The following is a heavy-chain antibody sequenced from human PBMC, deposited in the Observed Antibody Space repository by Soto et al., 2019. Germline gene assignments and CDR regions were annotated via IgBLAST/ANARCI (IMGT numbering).Heavy chain of an antibody. CDR3: ARAQGYCSSTSCPGVYYYYYMDV. V-gene: IGHV4-31*03. CDR2: IYYSGST. Sequence: TLSLTNTVAGGYISGRGDCWSWIRQHPGKGLEWIGYIYYSGSTYYNPSLKSRVTISVDTSKNQFSLKLSSVTAADTAVYYCARAQGYCSSTSCPGVYYYYYMDVWGKGTTVTVSS. J-gene: IGHJ6*03. D-gene: IGHD2-2*01. CDR1: GGYISGRGDC.